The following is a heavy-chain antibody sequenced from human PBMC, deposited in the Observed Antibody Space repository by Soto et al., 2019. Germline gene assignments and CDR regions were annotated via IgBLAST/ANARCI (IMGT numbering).Heavy chain of an antibody. Sequence: QLQLQESGSGLVKPSQTLSLTCAVSGGSISSGGYSWSWIRQPPGKCLEWIGYIYHSGSTYYNPSLKSRVTISVDRSKDQFSLKLSSVTAADTGVCYCARGQVVAAQHWGQGTLVTVSS. D-gene: IGHD2-15*01. V-gene: IGHV4-30-2*01. CDR3: ARGQVVAAQH. J-gene: IGHJ4*02. CDR1: GGSISSGGYS. CDR2: IYHSGST.